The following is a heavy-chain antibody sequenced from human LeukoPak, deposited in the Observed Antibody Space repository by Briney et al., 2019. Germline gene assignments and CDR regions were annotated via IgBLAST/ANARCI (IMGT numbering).Heavy chain of an antibody. CDR2: IYHSGST. D-gene: IGHD2-2*02. Sequence: PSETLSLTCAVSGYSISSGYYWGWIRQPPGKGLEWIGRIYHSGSTYYNPSLKIRVTISVDTSKNQFSLKLSSVTAADTAVYYCARVGYCSSTSCYTEYYFDYWGQGTLVTVSS. V-gene: IGHV4-38-2*01. CDR3: ARVGYCSSTSCYTEYYFDY. CDR1: GYSISSGYY. J-gene: IGHJ4*02.